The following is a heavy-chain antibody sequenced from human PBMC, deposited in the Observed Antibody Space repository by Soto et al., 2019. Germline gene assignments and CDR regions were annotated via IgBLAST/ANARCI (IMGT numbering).Heavy chain of an antibody. V-gene: IGHV5-51*03. Sequence: EVQLVQSGAEVKKPGESLKISCKGSGYSFTSYWIGWVRQMPGKGLEWMGIIYPGDSDTRYSPSFQGQVTISADKSISTAYLQWSSLKASDTAMYYCARAVVPAAIGPHMIEKYYFDYWGQGTLVTVSS. J-gene: IGHJ4*02. D-gene: IGHD2-2*02. CDR2: IYPGDSDT. CDR1: GYSFTSYW. CDR3: ARAVVPAAIGPHMIEKYYFDY.